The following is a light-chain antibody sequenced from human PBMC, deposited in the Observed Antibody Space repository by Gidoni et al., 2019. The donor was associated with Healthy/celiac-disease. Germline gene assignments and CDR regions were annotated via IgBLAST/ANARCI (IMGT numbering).Light chain of an antibody. J-gene: IGKJ4*01. CDR3: QQLNSYPRLT. Sequence: DIQLTQSPSFLSASVGDRVTITCWASQGISSYLAWYQQKPGKAPKLLIYAASTLQSGVPSRFSGSGSGTEFTLTISSLQPEDFATYYCQQLNSYPRLTCGGGTKVEIK. CDR1: QGISSY. V-gene: IGKV1-9*01. CDR2: AAS.